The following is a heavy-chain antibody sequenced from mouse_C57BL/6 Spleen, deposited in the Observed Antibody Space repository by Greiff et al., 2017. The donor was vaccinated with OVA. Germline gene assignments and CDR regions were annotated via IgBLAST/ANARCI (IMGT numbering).Heavy chain of an antibody. CDR3: ARGGDFDY. V-gene: IGHV1-82*01. CDR1: GYAFSSSW. CDR2: IYPGDGDT. J-gene: IGHJ2*01. Sequence: VQLQQSGPELVKPGASVKISCKASGYAFSSSWMNWVKQRPGKGLEWIGRIYPGDGDTNYNGKFKGKDTLTADKSSSTAYMQLSSLTSEDSAVYFCARGGDFDYWGQGATLTVSS.